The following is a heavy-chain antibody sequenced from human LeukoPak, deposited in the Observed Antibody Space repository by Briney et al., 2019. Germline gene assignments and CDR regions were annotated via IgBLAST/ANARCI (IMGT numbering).Heavy chain of an antibody. CDR3: ARVMGIVVVPAANWFDP. J-gene: IGHJ5*02. Sequence: SVKVSCKASGGTXSSYAISWVRQAPGQGLEWMGGIIPIFGTANYAQKFQGRVTITADESTSTAYMELSSLRSEDTAVYYCARVMGIVVVPAANWFDPWGQGTLVTVSS. CDR2: IIPIFGTA. V-gene: IGHV1-69*13. CDR1: GGTXSSYA. D-gene: IGHD2-2*03.